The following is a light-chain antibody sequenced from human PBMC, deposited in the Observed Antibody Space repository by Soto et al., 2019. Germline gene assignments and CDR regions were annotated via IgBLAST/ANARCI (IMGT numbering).Light chain of an antibody. Sequence: QSALTQPPSASGAPGQSVTISCTGTPSDVGGYISVSWYQQSPGKAPKLIIYEVNKRPSGVPDRFSGSKSGSTAFLFVSGLRTEDEADYYCSSYAGFKTFVLGTGTKVTVL. CDR1: PSDVGGYIS. CDR2: EVN. V-gene: IGLV2-8*01. J-gene: IGLJ1*01. CDR3: SSYAGFKTFV.